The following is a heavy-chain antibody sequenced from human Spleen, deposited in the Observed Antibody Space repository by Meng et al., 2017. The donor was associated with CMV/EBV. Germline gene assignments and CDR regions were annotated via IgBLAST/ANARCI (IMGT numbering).Heavy chain of an antibody. Sequence: SETLSLTCVVYGASFSGYYWSWFRQPPGKGLEWIGDTSHSGTTNYNPSLKSRVTISVDTSKNQFSLILSSLTAADTAVYYCARGPSLDSSGYSAYYYWGQGTLVTVSS. CDR2: TSHSGTT. J-gene: IGHJ4*02. D-gene: IGHD3-22*01. CDR3: ARGPSLDSSGYSAYYY. V-gene: IGHV4-34*01. CDR1: GASFSGYY.